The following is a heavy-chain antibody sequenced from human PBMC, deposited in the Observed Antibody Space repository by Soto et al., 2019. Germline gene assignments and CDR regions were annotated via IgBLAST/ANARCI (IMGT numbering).Heavy chain of an antibody. Sequence: GGSLRLSCAASGFTFSSYAMSWVRQAPGKGLEWVSAISGSGGSTYYADSVKGRFTISRDNSKNTLYLQMNSLRAEDTAVYYCAKGTSDMIIAAAGQWAIDYWGQGTLVTVSS. J-gene: IGHJ4*02. CDR2: ISGSGGST. V-gene: IGHV3-23*01. D-gene: IGHD6-13*01. CDR3: AKGTSDMIIAAAGQWAIDY. CDR1: GFTFSSYA.